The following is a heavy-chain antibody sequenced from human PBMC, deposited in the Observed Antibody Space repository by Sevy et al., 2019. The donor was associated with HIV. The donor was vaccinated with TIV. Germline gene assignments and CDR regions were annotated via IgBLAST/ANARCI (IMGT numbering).Heavy chain of an antibody. CDR3: ARDLPPSATMVAHFDY. D-gene: IGHD3-10*01. CDR2: ISNSGSAK. Sequence: GGSLRLSCAASGFTFNTHAMNWVRQAPGKGLEWVSYISNSGSAKYYSDSVRGRFTISRDNAKNSLYLQMNSLRAEDTAVYYCARDLPPSATMVAHFDYWGRGTLVTVSS. J-gene: IGHJ4*02. CDR1: GFTFNTHA. V-gene: IGHV3-48*03.